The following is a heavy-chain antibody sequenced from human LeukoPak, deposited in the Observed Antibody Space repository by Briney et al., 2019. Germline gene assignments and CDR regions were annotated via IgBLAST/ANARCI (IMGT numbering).Heavy chain of an antibody. CDR2: IYTSGTT. Sequence: SETLSLTCAVYGGSFSGYYWSWLRQPPGKGLEWIGRIYTSGTTHYNPSLKSRVTMSVDTSKNQFSLKLSSVTAADTAVYYCARLSTVTTSFDYWGQGTLVTVSS. CDR3: ARLSTVTTSFDY. J-gene: IGHJ4*02. CDR1: GGSFSGYY. V-gene: IGHV4-59*10. D-gene: IGHD4-17*01.